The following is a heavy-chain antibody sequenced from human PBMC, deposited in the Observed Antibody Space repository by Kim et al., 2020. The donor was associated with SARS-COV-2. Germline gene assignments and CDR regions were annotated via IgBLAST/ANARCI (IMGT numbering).Heavy chain of an antibody. V-gene: IGHV5-51*01. D-gene: IGHD1-26*01. J-gene: IGHJ4*02. Sequence: DTRYRPSFQGQVTISVDKSISTAYLQWSSLKASDTAVYFCARHPSGGSFDYWGQGTLVTVSS. CDR3: ARHPSGGSFDY. CDR2: DT.